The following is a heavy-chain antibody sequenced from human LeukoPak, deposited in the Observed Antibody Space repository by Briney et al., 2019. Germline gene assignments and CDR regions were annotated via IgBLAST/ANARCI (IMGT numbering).Heavy chain of an antibody. J-gene: IGHJ3*02. D-gene: IGHD5-12*01. CDR2: IKEDGSAK. V-gene: IGHV3-7*01. Sequence: GGSLRLSCAASGFTFSSYWMSWVRQAPGKGLEWVANIKEDGSAKNHVDSLKGRFTISRDNAKNSLYLQINSLRAEDTAVYYCARDSAYNAFDIWGQGTMVTVSS. CDR3: ARDSAYNAFDI. CDR1: GFTFSSYW.